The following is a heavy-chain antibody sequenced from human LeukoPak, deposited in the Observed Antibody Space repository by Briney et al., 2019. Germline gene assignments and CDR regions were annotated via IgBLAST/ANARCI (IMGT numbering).Heavy chain of an antibody. V-gene: IGHV3-30*02. CDR3: ESHYDFWSGQYMDV. J-gene: IGHJ6*03. D-gene: IGHD3-3*01. CDR2: IRYDGSNK. Sequence: GGSLRLSCAASGFTFSSYGMHWVRQAPGKGLEWVAFIRYDGSNKYYADSVKGRFTISRDNSKNTLYLQMNSLRAEDTAVYYCESHYDFWSGQYMDVWGKGTTVTVSS. CDR1: GFTFSSYG.